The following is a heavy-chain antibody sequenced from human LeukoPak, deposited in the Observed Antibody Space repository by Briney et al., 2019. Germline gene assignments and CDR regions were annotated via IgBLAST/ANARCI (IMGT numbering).Heavy chain of an antibody. CDR1: GGSISSYY. CDR2: IYYSGST. J-gene: IGHJ3*02. Sequence: PSETLSLTCTVSGGSISSYYWSWIRQPPGKGLDWIGYIYYSGSTNYNPSLKSRVTISVDTSKNQFSLKLSSVTAADTAVYYCARAPFRITIFGVVMAPFDIWGQGTMVTVSS. V-gene: IGHV4-59*01. D-gene: IGHD3-3*01. CDR3: ARAPFRITIFGVVMAPFDI.